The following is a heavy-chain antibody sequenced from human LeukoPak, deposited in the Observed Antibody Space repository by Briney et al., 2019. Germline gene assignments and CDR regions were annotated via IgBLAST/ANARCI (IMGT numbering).Heavy chain of an antibody. J-gene: IGHJ4*02. CDR2: ISYDGSNK. V-gene: IGHV3-30*18. D-gene: IGHD3-22*01. CDR3: AKDSSGYYRNFDY. Sequence: PGGALGLSCAAPGFTFSSYGMHRVRQAPGKGLEGVAVISYDGSNKYYADSVKGRFTISRDNSKNTLYLQMNSLRAEDTAVYYCAKDSSGYYRNFDYWGQGTLVTVSS. CDR1: GFTFSSYG.